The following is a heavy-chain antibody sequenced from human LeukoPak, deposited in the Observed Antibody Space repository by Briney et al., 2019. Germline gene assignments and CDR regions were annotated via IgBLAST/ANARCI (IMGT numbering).Heavy chain of an antibody. V-gene: IGHV4-4*07. CDR3: ARDQQICSGGSCYSGPSDY. J-gene: IGHJ4*02. CDR2: IYTSGST. CDR1: GGSISSYY. Sequence: PSETLSLTCTVSGGSISSYYWSWIRQPAGKGLEWIGRIYTSGSTNYNPSLKSRVTMSVDTSKNQFSLKLSSVTAADTAVYYCARDQQICSGGSCYSGPSDYWGQGTLATVSS. D-gene: IGHD2-15*01.